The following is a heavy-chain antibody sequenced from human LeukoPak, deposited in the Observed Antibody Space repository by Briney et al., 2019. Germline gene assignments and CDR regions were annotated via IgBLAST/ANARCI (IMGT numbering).Heavy chain of an antibody. CDR1: GFTFSSYS. V-gene: IGHV3-21*01. J-gene: IGHJ4*02. D-gene: IGHD3-3*01. CDR3: ASGEYYDFWSGPMTGYFDY. Sequence: PGGSLRLSCAASGFTFSSYSMNWVRQAPGKGLEWVSSISSSSSSYIYYADSVKGRFTISRDNAKNSLYLQMNSLRAEDTAVYYCASGEYYDFWSGPMTGYFDYWGQGTLVTVSS. CDR2: ISSSSSSYI.